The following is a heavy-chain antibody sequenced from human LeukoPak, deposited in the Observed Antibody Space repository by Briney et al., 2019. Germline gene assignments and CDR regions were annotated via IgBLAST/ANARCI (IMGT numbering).Heavy chain of an antibody. CDR1: GGYIITSGHY. CDR2: IYYTGVT. CDR3: ARERSSSGGHSWLDP. Sequence: IPSETLSLTCTVSGGYIITSGHYWGWIRQPPGKGLEWIGSIYYTGVTSTNPFFRSRMSISVDTSKKQFSLNLTSVTAADAAVYYCARERSSSGGHSWLDPWGQGTLVTVSS. J-gene: IGHJ5*02. D-gene: IGHD4-23*01. V-gene: IGHV4-39*07.